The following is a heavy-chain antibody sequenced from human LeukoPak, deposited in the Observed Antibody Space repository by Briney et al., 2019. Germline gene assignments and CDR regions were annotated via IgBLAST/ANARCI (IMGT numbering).Heavy chain of an antibody. CDR1: GYTFTSCY. J-gene: IGHJ3*02. D-gene: IGHD3-22*01. V-gene: IGHV1-46*01. CDR3: ATSALNFDSSGYYESWAFDI. Sequence: GASVKVSCKASGYTFTSCYMHWVRQAPGQGLEWMGIINPSGGSTSYAQKFQGRVTMTRDTSTSTVYMELSSLRSEDTAVYYCATSALNFDSSGYYESWAFDIWGQGTMVTVSS. CDR2: INPSGGST.